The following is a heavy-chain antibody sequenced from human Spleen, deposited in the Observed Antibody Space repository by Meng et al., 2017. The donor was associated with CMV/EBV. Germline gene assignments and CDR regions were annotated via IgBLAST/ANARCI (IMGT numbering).Heavy chain of an antibody. Sequence: SETLSLTCAVYGGSFSDYYWRWIRQPPGKGLEWIGEINHSGSTKYNPSLKSRVTMSVDTSKNQFSLKLSSLTAADTAVYYCEGYCSSTTCSKAYYYHYGLDVWGQGTTVTVSS. V-gene: IGHV4-34*01. CDR3: EGYCSSTTCSKAYYYHYGLDV. CDR1: GGSFSDYY. J-gene: IGHJ6*02. D-gene: IGHD2-2*01. CDR2: INHSGST.